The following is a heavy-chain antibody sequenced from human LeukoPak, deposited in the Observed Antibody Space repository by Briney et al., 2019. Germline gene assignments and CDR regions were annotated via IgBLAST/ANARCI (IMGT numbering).Heavy chain of an antibody. V-gene: IGHV1-18*01. CDR2: ISTHTGNT. Sequence: ASLKISCKASGYTFSNHGIGWVRQAPGQGLEWVGWISTHTGNTNYAQKVQGRVTMTTDTSTSTAYMELRSLTSDDTAVYYCARAEGDYDPLNWIDPWGQGTLVIVSS. D-gene: IGHD3-16*01. CDR1: GYTFSNHG. CDR3: ARAEGDYDPLNWIDP. J-gene: IGHJ5*02.